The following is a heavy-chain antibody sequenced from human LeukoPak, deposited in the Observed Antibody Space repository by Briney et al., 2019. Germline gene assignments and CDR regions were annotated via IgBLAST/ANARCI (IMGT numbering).Heavy chain of an antibody. CDR1: GFTFSDYY. V-gene: IGHV3-11*06. CDR2: ISSSSSYT. J-gene: IGHJ4*02. D-gene: IGHD3-22*01. CDR3: ARVDTGTYYYDSSGYYEDY. Sequence: GGSLRLSCAASGFTFSDYYMSWIRQAPGKGLEWVSYISSSSSYTNYADSVKGRFTISRDNAKNSLYLQMNSLRAEDMAVYYCARVDTGTYYYDSSGYYEDYWGQGTLVTVSS.